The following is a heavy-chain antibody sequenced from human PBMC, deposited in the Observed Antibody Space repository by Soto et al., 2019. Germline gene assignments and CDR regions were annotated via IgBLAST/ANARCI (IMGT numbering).Heavy chain of an antibody. Sequence: GGSLRLSCAASGFTFSDYYMNWIRQAPGKGLEWVSYISSGAITIYYADSVKGRFTISRDNAKNSLYLQMNSLGAEDTAVYYCAGQYSRSSVELWGQGTLVTVSS. CDR1: GFTFSDYY. D-gene: IGHD6-6*01. CDR3: AGQYSRSSVEL. J-gene: IGHJ4*02. V-gene: IGHV3-11*01. CDR2: ISSGAITI.